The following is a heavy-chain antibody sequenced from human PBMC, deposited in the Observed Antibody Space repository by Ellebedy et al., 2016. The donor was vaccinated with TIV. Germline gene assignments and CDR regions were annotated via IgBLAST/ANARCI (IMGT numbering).Heavy chain of an antibody. Sequence: GESLKISCAASGFTVSSNYMSWVRQAPGKGLEWVSVIYSGGSTYYADSVKGRFTISRDNSKNTLYLQMNSLRAEDTAVYYCASLPVEGAFGGVIVLPWGQGTLVTVSS. CDR2: IYSGGST. V-gene: IGHV3-66*01. J-gene: IGHJ5*02. CDR3: ASLPVEGAFGGVIVLP. D-gene: IGHD3-16*02. CDR1: GFTVSSNY.